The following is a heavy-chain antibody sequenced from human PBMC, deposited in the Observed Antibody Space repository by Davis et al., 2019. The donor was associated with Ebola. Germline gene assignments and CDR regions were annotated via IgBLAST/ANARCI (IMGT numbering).Heavy chain of an antibody. CDR3: ARTQTGSSGWYDFFDI. CDR2: IYGNGDT. CDR1: GFTFSSYS. J-gene: IGHJ4*02. D-gene: IGHD6-19*01. Sequence: GESLKISCAASGFTFSSYSMNWVRQAPGKGLEWVSIIYGNGDTYYADSVTGRFTISRHDSENTLYLQMNSLRPEDTDVYYCARTQTGSSGWYDFFDIWGQGTLVTVSS. V-gene: IGHV3-53*04.